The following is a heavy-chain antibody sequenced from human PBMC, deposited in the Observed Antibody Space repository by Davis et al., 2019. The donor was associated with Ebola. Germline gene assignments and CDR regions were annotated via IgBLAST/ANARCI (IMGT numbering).Heavy chain of an antibody. CDR1: GGSISSYY. V-gene: IGHV4-59*01. J-gene: IGHJ2*01. D-gene: IGHD3-10*01. CDR2: IYYSGST. CDR3: VGAAPGSYYRRAFSFDL. Sequence: PSETLSLTCTVSGGSISSYYWSWIRQPPGKGLEWIGYIYYSGSTNYNPSLKSRVTISVDTSKNQFSLKLSSVTAADTAVYYCVGAAPGSYYRRAFSFDLWGRGTLVTVSS.